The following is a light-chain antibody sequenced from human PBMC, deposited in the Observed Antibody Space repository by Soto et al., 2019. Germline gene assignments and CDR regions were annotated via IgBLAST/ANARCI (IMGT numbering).Light chain of an antibody. Sequence: QSVLTQPPSVSGAPGQRVTISCTRSSSNIGAGYDVHWYQQLPGTAPKLLIYGNTNRPSGVPDRFSGSKSGTSASLAITGLQAEDEADYYCQSYDSSLRVFGGGTKLTV. CDR3: QSYDSSLRV. V-gene: IGLV1-40*01. CDR1: SSNIGAGYD. CDR2: GNT. J-gene: IGLJ2*01.